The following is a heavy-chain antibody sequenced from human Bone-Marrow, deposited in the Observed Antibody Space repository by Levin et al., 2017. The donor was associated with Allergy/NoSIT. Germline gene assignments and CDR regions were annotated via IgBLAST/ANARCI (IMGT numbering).Heavy chain of an antibody. CDR1: GYTFTGYY. CDR3: ARDPYDILTGYSPYWYFDL. D-gene: IGHD3-9*01. V-gene: IGHV1-2*06. Sequence: ASVKVSCKASGYTFTGYYMHWVRQAPGQGLEWMGRINPNSGGTNYAQKFQGRVTMTRDTSISTAYMELSRLRSDDTAVYYCARDPYDILTGYSPYWYFDLWGRGTLVTVSS. CDR2: INPNSGGT. J-gene: IGHJ2*01.